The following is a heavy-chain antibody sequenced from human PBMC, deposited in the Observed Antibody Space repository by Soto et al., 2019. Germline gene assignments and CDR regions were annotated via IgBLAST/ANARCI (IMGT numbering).Heavy chain of an antibody. CDR1: GDSISSFY. V-gene: IGHV4-59*01. CDR3: SRSTYTGSSAYFDH. J-gene: IGHJ4*02. Sequence: SETLSLTCSVSGDSISSFYWTWIRQSPGRGLEWIGYVFHTGNTNYNPSLKSRVTITVDTAKNRFSLKLGSVTAADTAVYYCSRSTYTGSSAYFDHWGPGVLVTVSS. CDR2: VFHTGNT. D-gene: IGHD6-6*01.